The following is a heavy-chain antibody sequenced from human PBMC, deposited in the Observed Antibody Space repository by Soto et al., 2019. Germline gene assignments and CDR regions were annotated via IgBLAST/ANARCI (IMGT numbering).Heavy chain of an antibody. Sequence: SETLSLTCTVSGGSMSSYYWNWIRQPPGKGLEWIGRIYSRGSTNYNPALKSRVSMSVDTSKNQFSLNLSSVTAADTAVYYCAGIGAENYYGMDGWGQGTTVTVSS. CDR2: IYSRGST. CDR3: AGIGAENYYGMDG. V-gene: IGHV4-4*07. J-gene: IGHJ6*02. CDR1: GGSMSSYY. D-gene: IGHD6-13*01.